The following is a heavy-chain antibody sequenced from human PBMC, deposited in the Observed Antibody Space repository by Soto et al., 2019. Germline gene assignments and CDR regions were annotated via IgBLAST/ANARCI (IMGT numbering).Heavy chain of an antibody. CDR3: ARNGTLTGYSYGMDV. V-gene: IGHV1-69*01. CDR1: GGTFSEYT. D-gene: IGHD1-1*01. J-gene: IGHJ6*02. CDR2: IIPIFDTA. Sequence: QVQLVQSGAELRKPGSSVKVSCKASGGTFSEYTINWVRQAPGQRLEWMGGIIPIFDTANYAEKFKGRVTITADESTSTSFMEVSSLRPEDTAVYYCARNGTLTGYSYGMDVWVQGTMVTVSS.